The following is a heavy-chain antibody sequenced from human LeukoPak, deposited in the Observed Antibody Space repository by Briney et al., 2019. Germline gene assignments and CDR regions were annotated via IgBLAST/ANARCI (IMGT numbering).Heavy chain of an antibody. V-gene: IGHV3-30*02. CDR1: GFTFSSYG. D-gene: IGHD3-22*01. CDR2: IRNDGNKK. CDR3: VKVDT. J-gene: IGHJ4*02. Sequence: GGSLRLSCAASGFTFSSYGMHWVRQSPGKGLDWVSFIRNDGNKKNYAESVKGRFTISRDNSRNTLYLQMDSLSAEDTAVYYCVKVDTWGQGTLVTVSS.